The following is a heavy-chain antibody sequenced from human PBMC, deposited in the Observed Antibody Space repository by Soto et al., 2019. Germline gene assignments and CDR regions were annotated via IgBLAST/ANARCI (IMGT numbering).Heavy chain of an antibody. CDR3: ALIWFGEQLRGY. Sequence: PSETLSLTCAVYGGSFSGYYWSWIRQPPGKGLEWIGEINHSGSTNYNPSLKSRVTISVDTSKNQFSLKLSSVTAADTAVYYCALIWFGEQLRGYWGQGTLVTVSS. J-gene: IGHJ4*02. V-gene: IGHV4-34*01. CDR1: GGSFSGYY. CDR2: INHSGST. D-gene: IGHD3-10*01.